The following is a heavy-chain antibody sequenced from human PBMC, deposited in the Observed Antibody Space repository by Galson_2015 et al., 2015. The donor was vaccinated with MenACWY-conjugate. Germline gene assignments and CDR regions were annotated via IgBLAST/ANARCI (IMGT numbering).Heavy chain of an antibody. CDR1: GGSISGSICH. J-gene: IGHJ4*02. D-gene: IGHD4-17*01. CDR3: VRDYGDYVGSAGY. Sequence: SETLSLTCTVSGGSISGSICHWGWIRQSPGKGLEWIGSIQYSGSTYYNPSLKSRLTLSIDTSKNQFSLYLRSVTAADTAVYYCVRDYGDYVGSAGYWGQGTVVTVSS. CDR2: IQYSGST. V-gene: IGHV4-39*07.